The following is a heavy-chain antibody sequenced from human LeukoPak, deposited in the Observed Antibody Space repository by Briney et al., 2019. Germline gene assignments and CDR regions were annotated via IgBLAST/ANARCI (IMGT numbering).Heavy chain of an antibody. CDR1: GYTFTSYY. D-gene: IGHD5-18*01. V-gene: IGHV1-46*01. CDR3: ARATRSYWFDP. J-gene: IGHJ5*02. Sequence: ASVMVSCKASGYTFTSYYMHWVRQAPGQGLEWMGIINPSGGSTSYAQKFQGRVTMTRDTSTSTVYMELSSLRSEDTAVYYCARATRSYWFDPWGQGTLVTVSS. CDR2: INPSGGST.